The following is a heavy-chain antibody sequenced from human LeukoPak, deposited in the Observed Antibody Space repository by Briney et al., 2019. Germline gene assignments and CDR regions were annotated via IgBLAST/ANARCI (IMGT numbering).Heavy chain of an antibody. CDR3: ARAGSFRLTTTL. D-gene: IGHD4-17*01. V-gene: IGHV4-59*01. CDR1: GGSISPYY. Sequence: ASETLSLTCAVSGGSISPYYWMWIRQPPGKGLEWIGYISYSGSTSFNPSLKSRVTISLDTSTNRVSLKLSPVTAADTALYYCARAGSFRLTTTLWGQGTLVTVSS. J-gene: IGHJ4*02. CDR2: ISYSGST.